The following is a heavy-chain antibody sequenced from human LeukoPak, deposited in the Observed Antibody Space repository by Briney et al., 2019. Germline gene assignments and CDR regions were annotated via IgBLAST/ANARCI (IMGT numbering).Heavy chain of an antibody. CDR3: ARLTPLLRYGDYGGGGY. J-gene: IGHJ4*02. V-gene: IGHV4-59*12. D-gene: IGHD4-17*01. Sequence: SETLSLTCTVSGGSISSYYWSWIRQPPGKGLEWIGYIYYSGSTNYNPSLKSRVTISVDTSKNQFSLKLSSVTAADTAVYYCARLTPLLRYGDYGGGGYWGQGTLVTVSS. CDR1: GGSISSYY. CDR2: IYYSGST.